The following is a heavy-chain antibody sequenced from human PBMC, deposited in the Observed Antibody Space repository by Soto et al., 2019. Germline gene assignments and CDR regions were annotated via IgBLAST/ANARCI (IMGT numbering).Heavy chain of an antibody. CDR1: GFTFSSYS. Sequence: EEHLAESGGGLVKPGGSLRLSCAASGFTFSSYSMNWVRQALGKGLELVSSLSSSSADMFYAGSVKGRFNISRYIAKNSLSLPMSSLCAEGTAVYYCARSGYRSTNDLWGQGTLVTVSS. CDR3: ARSGYRSTNDL. D-gene: IGHD2-2*01. CDR2: LSSSSADM. J-gene: IGHJ4*02. V-gene: IGHV3-21*01.